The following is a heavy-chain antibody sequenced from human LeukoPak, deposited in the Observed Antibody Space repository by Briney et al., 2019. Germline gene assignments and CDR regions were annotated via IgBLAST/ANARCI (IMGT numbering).Heavy chain of an antibody. V-gene: IGHV3-30*18. Sequence: PGGSLRLSCAASGFTFSSYGMHWVRQAPGKGLEWVAVISYDGSNKYYADSVKGRFTLSRDNSKDTVYLQMNSLRTEDTAVYYCAKLRSISWYASCDYWGQGTLVTVSS. CDR3: AKLRSISWYASCDY. D-gene: IGHD6-13*01. CDR1: GFTFSSYG. J-gene: IGHJ4*02. CDR2: ISYDGSNK.